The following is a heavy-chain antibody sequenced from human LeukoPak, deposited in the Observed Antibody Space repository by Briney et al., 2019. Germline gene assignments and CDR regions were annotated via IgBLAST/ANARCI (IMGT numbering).Heavy chain of an antibody. V-gene: IGHV3-9*01. J-gene: IGHJ4*02. D-gene: IGHD6-19*01. Sequence: PGGSLRLSCAASGFTFDDYAMPWVRQAPGKGLEWVSGISWNSGSIGYADSVKGRFTISRDNAKNSLYLQMNSLRAKDTALYYCAKDIGAVAATTLDYWGQGTLVTVSS. CDR3: AKDIGAVAATTLDY. CDR1: GFTFDDYA. CDR2: ISWNSGSI.